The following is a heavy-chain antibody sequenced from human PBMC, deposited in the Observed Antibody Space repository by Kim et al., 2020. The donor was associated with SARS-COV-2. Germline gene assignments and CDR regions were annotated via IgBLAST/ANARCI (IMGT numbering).Heavy chain of an antibody. CDR3: TRMCSGDRCDF. J-gene: IGHJ4*02. CDR1: GLTVGDVW. CDR2: IKSKADGGTI. Sequence: GGSLRLSCVASGLTVGDVWMSWVRQAPGKGLEWVGRIKSKADGGTIDYAESVKGRFTISRDESRNTLHLQMNSLKTEDTALYYCTRMCSGDRCDFWGQG. V-gene: IGHV3-15*01. D-gene: IGHD2-15*01.